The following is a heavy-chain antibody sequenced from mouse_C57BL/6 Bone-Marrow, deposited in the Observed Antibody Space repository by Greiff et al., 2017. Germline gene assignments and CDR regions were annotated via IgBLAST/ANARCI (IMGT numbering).Heavy chain of an antibody. CDR2: CYPRDGST. J-gene: IGHJ1*03. CDR3: ASPTTVVAACIWLFDV. CDR1: GYTFTSYD. D-gene: IGHD1-1*01. Sequence: QVQLQQSGPELVKPGASVKLSCKASGYTFTSYDINWVKQRPGQGLEWIGWCYPRDGSTKYNEKFKGKATLTVDLSSSTAYMELHSLTSEDSAVYFYASPTTVVAACIWLFDVWGTGTAVTVSS. V-gene: IGHV1-85*01.